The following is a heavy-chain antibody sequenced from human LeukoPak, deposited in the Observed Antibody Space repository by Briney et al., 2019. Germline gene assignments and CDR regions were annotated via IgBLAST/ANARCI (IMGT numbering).Heavy chain of an antibody. Sequence: SQTLSLTCTVSGGSISSGSYYWSWIRQPAGKGLEWIGRIYTSGSTNCNPSLKSRVTISVDTSKNQFSLKLSSVTAADTAVYYCARAAAAGPLRDAFDIWGQGTMVTVSS. J-gene: IGHJ3*02. D-gene: IGHD6-13*01. CDR2: IYTSGST. CDR1: GGSISSGSYY. CDR3: ARAAAAGPLRDAFDI. V-gene: IGHV4-61*02.